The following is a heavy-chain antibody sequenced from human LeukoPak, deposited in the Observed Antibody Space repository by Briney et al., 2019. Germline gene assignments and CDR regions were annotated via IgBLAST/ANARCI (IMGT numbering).Heavy chain of an antibody. V-gene: IGHV3-53*01. CDR1: GFTVSSNY. CDR2: IYSGGST. D-gene: IGHD2-15*01. CDR3: ARVGSVVAAHFDY. Sequence: GGSLRLSCAASGFTVSSNYMSWVRQAPGKGLEWVSVIYSGGSTYYADSVKGRFTISKDNSKNTLYLQMNSLRAEDTAVYYCARVGSVVAAHFDYWGQGTLVTVSS. J-gene: IGHJ4*02.